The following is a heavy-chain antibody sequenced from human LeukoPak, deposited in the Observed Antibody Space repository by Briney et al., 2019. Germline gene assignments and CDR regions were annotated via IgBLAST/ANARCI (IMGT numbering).Heavy chain of an antibody. D-gene: IGHD6-6*01. CDR2: INPNSGGT. CDR1: GYTFTGYY. J-gene: IGHJ4*02. CDR3: ARGRAARPWDYFYY. V-gene: IGHV1-2*02. Sequence: ASVKVPCKASGYTFTGYYMHWVRQAPGQGLEWMGWINPNSGGTNYAQKFQGRVTMTRDTSISTAYMELSRLRSDDTAVYYCARGRAARPWDYFYYWGQGTLVTVSS.